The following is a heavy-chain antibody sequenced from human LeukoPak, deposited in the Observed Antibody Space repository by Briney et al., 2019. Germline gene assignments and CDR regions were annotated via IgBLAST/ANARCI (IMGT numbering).Heavy chain of an antibody. CDR3: ASTYYYDSGGYAAGYFQH. J-gene: IGHJ1*01. V-gene: IGHV3-48*02. D-gene: IGHD3-22*01. CDR1: GFIFSTYS. Sequence: PGGSLRLSCAASGFIFSTYSMNWVRQAPGKGLEWVSYISSGSSNIYYADSVKGRFTISRDNAKNSLYLQMNSLRDEGTAVYYCASTYYYDSGGYAAGYFQHWGQGTLVTVSS. CDR2: ISSGSSNI.